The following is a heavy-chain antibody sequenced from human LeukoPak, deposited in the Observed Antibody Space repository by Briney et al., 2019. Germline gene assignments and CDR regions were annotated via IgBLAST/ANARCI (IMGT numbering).Heavy chain of an antibody. CDR3: ARVGPGEQWLVQDAVYYFDY. D-gene: IGHD6-19*01. Sequence: PSETLSLTCTVSGGSISSSSYYWGWIRQPPGKGLEWIGSIYYSGSTYYNPSLKSRVTISVDTSKNQFSLKLSSVTAADTAVYYCARVGPGEQWLVQDAVYYFDYWGQGTLDTVSS. J-gene: IGHJ4*02. CDR1: GGSISSSSYY. V-gene: IGHV4-39*07. CDR2: IYYSGST.